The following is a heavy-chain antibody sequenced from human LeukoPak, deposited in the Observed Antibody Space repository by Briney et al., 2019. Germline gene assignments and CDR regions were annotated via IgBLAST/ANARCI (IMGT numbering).Heavy chain of an antibody. V-gene: IGHV4-34*01. J-gene: IGHJ5*02. CDR2: IYHSGSA. CDR3: ARGQLWSPKYNWFDP. CDR1: GGSFSGYY. Sequence: PSETLSLTCAVYGGSFSGYYWSWIRQPPGKGLEWIGNIYHSGSAYFNPSLKSRVTISVDTSKNQFSLKLSSVTAADTAVYYCARGQLWSPKYNWFDPWGQGTLVTVSS. D-gene: IGHD1-1*01.